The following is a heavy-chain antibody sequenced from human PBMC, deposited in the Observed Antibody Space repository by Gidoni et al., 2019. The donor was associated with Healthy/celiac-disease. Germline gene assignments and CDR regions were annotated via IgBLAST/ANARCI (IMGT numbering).Heavy chain of an antibody. D-gene: IGHD5-18*01. CDR2: IIPIFGTA. CDR3: ASNVYSYGHYYYYGMDV. J-gene: IGHJ6*02. Sequence: QVQLVQSGAEVKKPGSSVKVSCKASGATFSSYAISWVRQAPGQGLEWMGGIIPIFGTANYAQKFQGRVTITADESTSTAYMELSSLRSEDTAVYYCASNVYSYGHYYYYGMDVWGQGTTVTVSS. V-gene: IGHV1-69*01. CDR1: GATFSSYA.